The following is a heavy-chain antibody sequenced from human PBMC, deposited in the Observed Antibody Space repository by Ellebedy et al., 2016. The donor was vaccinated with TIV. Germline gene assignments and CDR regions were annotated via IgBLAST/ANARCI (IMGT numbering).Heavy chain of an antibody. J-gene: IGHJ4*02. D-gene: IGHD1-26*01. CDR3: ARVSSGSYAAFDY. CDR1: GYTFTGYD. V-gene: IGHV1-2*02. Sequence: AASVKVSCKASGYTFTGYDMHWVRQAPGQGLEWMGWINPNSGGTNYAQKFQGRVTMTRDQSISTAYMELSRLRFDDTAVYYCARVSSGSYAAFDYWGQGTLVTVSS. CDR2: INPNSGGT.